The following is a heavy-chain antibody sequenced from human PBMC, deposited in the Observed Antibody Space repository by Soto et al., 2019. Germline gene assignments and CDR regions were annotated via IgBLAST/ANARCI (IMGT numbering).Heavy chain of an antibody. D-gene: IGHD3-3*01. CDR2: ISDSGDTT. CDR1: GFSFRSYG. Sequence: QPGGSLRLSCAASGFSFRSYGMHWVRQAPGKGLEWVSGISDSGDTTHYADSVMGRFTISRDNSKNTLYLQMNSLRAEDTAVYYCAKHSRTYDFWSGAVKGAFDIWGQGTMVTVSS. CDR3: AKHSRTYDFWSGAVKGAFDI. V-gene: IGHV3-23*01. J-gene: IGHJ3*02.